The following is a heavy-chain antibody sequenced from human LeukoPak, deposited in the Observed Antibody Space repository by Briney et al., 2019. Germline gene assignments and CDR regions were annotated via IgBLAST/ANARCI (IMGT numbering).Heavy chain of an antibody. CDR1: GYTFTGYY. D-gene: IGHD2-8*01. V-gene: IGHV1-2*06. Sequence: GASVKVSCKASGYTFTGYYMHWVRQAPGQGLEWMGRINPNSGGTNYAQKFQGRVTMTRDTSISTAYMELSRLRSDGTALYYCARGYCTNGVCYNGCGYSGQGTLVTVSS. CDR2: INPNSGGT. J-gene: IGHJ4*02. CDR3: ARGYCTNGVCYNGCGY.